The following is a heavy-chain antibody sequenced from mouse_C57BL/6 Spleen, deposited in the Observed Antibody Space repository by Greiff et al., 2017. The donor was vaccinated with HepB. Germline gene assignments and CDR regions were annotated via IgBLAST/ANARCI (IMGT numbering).Heavy chain of an antibody. V-gene: IGHV3-8*01. Sequence: VQLKQSGPGLAKPSQTLSLTCSVTGYSITSDYWNWIRQFPGNKLEYMGYISYSGSTNYNPTLKSRISITRDTSKNQYYLQLNSVTTEDTATYYCARWSNSGRYFNYGGQGTTLTVSS. CDR2: ISYSGST. CDR3: ARWSNSGRYFNY. J-gene: IGHJ2*01. CDR1: GYSITSDY.